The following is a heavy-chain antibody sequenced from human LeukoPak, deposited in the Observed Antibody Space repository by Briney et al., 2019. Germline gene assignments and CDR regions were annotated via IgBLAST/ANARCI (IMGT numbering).Heavy chain of an antibody. J-gene: IGHJ4*02. CDR2: ISSSSSYI. D-gene: IGHD4-23*01. CDR1: GFTFSSYS. V-gene: IGHV3-21*01. Sequence: GSLRLSCAASGFTFSSYSMNWVRQAPGKGLEWVSSISSSSSYIYYADSVKGRFTISRDNAKNSLYLQMNSLRAEDTAVYYCARDPHNYGGNSGQGDYWGQGTLVTVSS. CDR3: ARDPHNYGGNSGQGDY.